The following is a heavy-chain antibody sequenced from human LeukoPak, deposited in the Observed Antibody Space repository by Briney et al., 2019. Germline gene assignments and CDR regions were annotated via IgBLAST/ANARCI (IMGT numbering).Heavy chain of an antibody. D-gene: IGHD2-21*02. V-gene: IGHV5-51*01. CDR1: GYSFTTYW. J-gene: IGHJ3*02. Sequence: RGESLKISCTGFGYSFTTYWIGGGRQMPGKGLEWMGIIYPGDSDARYSPSLEGQVTTSVDKSISTAYLQWSSLKASDTAMYYCARQGRIVVVTTTHDAFDIWGQGTMVTVSS. CDR3: ARQGRIVVVTTTHDAFDI. CDR2: IYPGDSDA.